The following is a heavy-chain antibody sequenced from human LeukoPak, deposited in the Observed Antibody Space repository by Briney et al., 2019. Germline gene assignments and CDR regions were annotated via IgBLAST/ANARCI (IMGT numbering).Heavy chain of an antibody. V-gene: IGHV3-23*01. CDR2: ISGNTATT. J-gene: IGHJ3*02. Sequence: GGSLRLSWAASGFTFSSYVITWVRQAPGKGLEWVQSISGNTATTYYADSVKGRFTISRDNSKNTVFLQMNSLRAEDTAVYYCAKYAFDGTIFGAFDIWGQGTMVIVSS. CDR1: GFTFSSYV. CDR3: AKYAFDGTIFGAFDI. D-gene: IGHD1-14*01.